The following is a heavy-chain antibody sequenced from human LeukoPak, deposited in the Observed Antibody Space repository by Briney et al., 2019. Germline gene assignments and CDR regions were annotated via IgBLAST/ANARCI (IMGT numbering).Heavy chain of an antibody. CDR3: ARGLSSSWYSGYYFDY. CDR1: GFTFRSYS. D-gene: IGHD6-13*01. CDR2: ISSSSSYI. J-gene: IGHJ4*02. Sequence: GGSLRLSCAASGFTFRSYSMNWVRQAPGKGLEWVSSISSSSSYIYYADSVKGRFTISRDNAKNSLYLQMNSLRAEDTAVYYCARGLSSSWYSGYYFDYWGQGTLVTVSS. V-gene: IGHV3-21*01.